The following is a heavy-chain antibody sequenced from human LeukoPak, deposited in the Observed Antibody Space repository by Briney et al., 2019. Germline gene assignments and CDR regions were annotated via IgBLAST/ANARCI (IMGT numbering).Heavy chain of an antibody. CDR2: IDTDGSIT. CDR1: GFTFSSYW. V-gene: IGHV3-74*01. J-gene: IGHJ4*02. CDR3: AKDFGVVVTAIPSY. Sequence: GGSLRLSCAVSGFTFSSYWMHWVRQAPGKGLVWVSRIDTDGSITSYADSVKGRFTISRGNSKNTLSLQMNSLRSEDTAVYYCAKDFGVVVTAIPSYWGQGTLVTVSS. D-gene: IGHD2-21*02.